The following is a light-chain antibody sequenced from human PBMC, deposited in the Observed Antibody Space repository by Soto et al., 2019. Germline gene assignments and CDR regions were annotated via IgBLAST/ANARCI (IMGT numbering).Light chain of an antibody. Sequence: EIVMTQSPATLSVSPGERATLSCRASQSVSSNLAWFQHKPGQAPRLLIYGASTRATGISARFSGSGSGTEFTLTISSLQSEDFAVHYCQQYNNWPPWTFGQGTKVEIK. CDR2: GAS. V-gene: IGKV3-15*01. CDR3: QQYNNWPPWT. CDR1: QSVSSN. J-gene: IGKJ1*01.